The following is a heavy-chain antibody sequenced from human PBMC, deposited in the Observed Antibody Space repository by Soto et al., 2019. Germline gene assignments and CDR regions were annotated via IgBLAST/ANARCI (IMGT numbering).Heavy chain of an antibody. CDR1: GGSISSYS. Sequence: SETLSRTCTVSGGSISSYSWGWFRQPPGKGLEWIGYIYYSGSTNYNPSLKSRVTIPVDTSKNQFSLKLSSVTAADTAVYYCASSNIAAAGFYYYGMDVWGRGTTVTVS. CDR2: IYYSGST. J-gene: IGHJ6*02. D-gene: IGHD6-13*01. V-gene: IGHV4-59*01. CDR3: ASSNIAAAGFYYYGMDV.